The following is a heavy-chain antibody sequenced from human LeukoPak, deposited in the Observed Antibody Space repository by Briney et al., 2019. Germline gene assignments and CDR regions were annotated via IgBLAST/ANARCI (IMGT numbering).Heavy chain of an antibody. J-gene: IGHJ4*02. CDR2: ISSNSRYI. V-gene: IGHV3-21*04. CDR3: AKAVGRTTVRVDY. D-gene: IGHD4-17*01. CDR1: GFDFSDYT. Sequence: GGSLRLSCAASGFDFSDYTINWVRQAPGKGLEWVSSISSNSRYIYYADSVKGRLTISRDNSKNTLYLQMNSLRAEDTAVYYCAKAVGRTTVRVDYWGQGTLVTVSS.